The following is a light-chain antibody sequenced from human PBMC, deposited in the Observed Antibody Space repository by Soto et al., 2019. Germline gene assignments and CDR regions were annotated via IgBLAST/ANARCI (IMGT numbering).Light chain of an antibody. CDR3: EYNGSSIT. J-gene: IGKJ4*01. CDR2: GAS. Sequence: EIVMTHSPATLSLYPWERATLSCRASQSVSSSYLAWYQQKPGQAPRLLIYGASSRATGIPDRFSGSGSGTDFTLTFSRLEPEDFAVYHCEYNGSSITFGGGTKVDIK. V-gene: IGKV3-20*01. CDR1: QSVSSSY.